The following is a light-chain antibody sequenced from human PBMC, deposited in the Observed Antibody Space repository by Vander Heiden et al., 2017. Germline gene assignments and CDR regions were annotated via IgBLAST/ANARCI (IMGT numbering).Light chain of an antibody. CDR2: KAS. V-gene: IGKV1-5*03. J-gene: IGKJ1*01. CDR3: QQYDKAWT. Sequence: WYQQRPGNAPQLMIYKASTLQSGVPSRISGSGSGTEISLIISNLQPEDSAIYYCQQYDKAWTFGPGTRVQVK.